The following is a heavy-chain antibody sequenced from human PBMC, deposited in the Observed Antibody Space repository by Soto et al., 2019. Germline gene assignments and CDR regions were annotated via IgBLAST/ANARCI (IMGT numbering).Heavy chain of an antibody. J-gene: IGHJ4*02. CDR3: VRDDDNLDNGLDH. CDR1: GFTFSSYG. D-gene: IGHD1-1*01. V-gene: IGHV3-30*19. CDR2: IPHDGTYQ. Sequence: QVQLVESGGGVVQPGGSLRLSCTASGFTFSSYGMHWVPQAPGKGLQWVAVIPHDGTYQYYLDSVKGRFTISRDNSKDTLYLQMNSLRVEDTAVYYCVRDDDNLDNGLDHWGQGTLVTVSS.